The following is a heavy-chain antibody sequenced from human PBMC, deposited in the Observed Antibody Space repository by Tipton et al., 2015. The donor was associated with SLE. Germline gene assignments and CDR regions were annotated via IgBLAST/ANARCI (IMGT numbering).Heavy chain of an antibody. CDR1: GGSLKISSYY. CDR3: ASIKAEYYGSGSYYVD. CDR2: SYYSGGT. D-gene: IGHD3-10*01. V-gene: IGHV4-39*01. J-gene: IGHJ4*02. Sequence: TLSLTCTVSGGSLKISSYYLGWLRPPPGKGLGWFGSSYYSGGTYYNPSLKSRVTISVDTSKNQFSLKLSSVTAADTAVYYCASIKAEYYGSGSYYVDWGQGTLVTVSS.